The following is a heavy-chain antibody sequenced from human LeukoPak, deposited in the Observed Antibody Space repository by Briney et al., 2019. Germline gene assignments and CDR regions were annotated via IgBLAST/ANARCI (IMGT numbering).Heavy chain of an antibody. CDR3: ARDHLVTGNGYYYGMDV. J-gene: IGHJ6*02. CDR2: ISSSSSYI. V-gene: IGHV3-21*01. CDR1: GFTFSSYA. Sequence: PGGSLRLSCTASGFTFSSYAMSWVRQAPGKGLEWVSSISSSSSYIYYADSVKGRFTISRDNAKNSLYLQMNSLRAEDTAVYYCARDHLVTGNGYYYGMDVWGQGTTVTVSS. D-gene: IGHD5-18*01.